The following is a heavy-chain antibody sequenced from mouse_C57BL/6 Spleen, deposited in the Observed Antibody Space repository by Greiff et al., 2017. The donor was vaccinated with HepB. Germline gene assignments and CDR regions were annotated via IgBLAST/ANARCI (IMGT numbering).Heavy chain of an antibody. CDR3: ARDYYYGSSYDDAMDY. Sequence: QVQLQQPGAELVKPGASVKLSCKASGYTFTSYWMHWGKQRPGQGLEWIGMIHPNSGSTNYNEKFKSKATLTVDKSSSTAYMTLSSLTSEDSAVYYCARDYYYGSSYDDAMDYWGQGTSVTVSS. V-gene: IGHV1-64*01. CDR2: IHPNSGST. D-gene: IGHD1-1*01. J-gene: IGHJ4*01. CDR1: GYTFTSYW.